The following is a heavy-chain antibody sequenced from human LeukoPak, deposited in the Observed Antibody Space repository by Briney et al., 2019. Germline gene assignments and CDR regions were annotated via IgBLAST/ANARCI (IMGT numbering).Heavy chain of an antibody. CDR2: INPNSGCT. D-gene: IGHD1-26*01. Sequence: ASVKVSCKASGYTFTGYYMHRVRQAPGQGLEWMGWINPNSGCTNYAQKFQGRVTMTRDTSISTAYMELSRLRSDDTAVYYCATKPSGSYYAPAAEYFQHWGQGTLVTVSS. V-gene: IGHV1-2*02. CDR1: GYTFTGYY. J-gene: IGHJ1*01. CDR3: ATKPSGSYYAPAAEYFQH.